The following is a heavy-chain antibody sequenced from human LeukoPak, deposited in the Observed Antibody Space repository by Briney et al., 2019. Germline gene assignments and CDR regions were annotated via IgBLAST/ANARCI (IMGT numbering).Heavy chain of an antibody. V-gene: IGHV4-4*08. CDR1: GGGISTYY. CDR3: ARDKAHSYGYYFDP. Sequence: SETLSLTCTVAGGGISTYYWNWIRQTPGKGLEWVGHIANGATDYNPSLKSRAMISVDTSKNQISLRLTSVTAADTAVYHCARDKAHSYGYYFDPWGPGTQVLVSS. D-gene: IGHD3-10*01. J-gene: IGHJ4*02. CDR2: IANGAT.